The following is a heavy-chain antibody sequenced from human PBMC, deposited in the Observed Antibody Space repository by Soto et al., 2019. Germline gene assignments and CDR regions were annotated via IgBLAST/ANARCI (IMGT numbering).Heavy chain of an antibody. CDR2: IYYSGST. V-gene: IGHV4-59*01. Sequence: SETLSLTCTVSGGSISSYYWSWIRQPPGKGLEWIGYIYYSGSTNYNPSLKSRVTISVDTSKNQFSLKLSSVTAADTAVYYCARVDPYYYDSSGSQGAFDIWGQGTMVTVS. D-gene: IGHD3-22*01. CDR1: GGSISSYY. J-gene: IGHJ3*02. CDR3: ARVDPYYYDSSGSQGAFDI.